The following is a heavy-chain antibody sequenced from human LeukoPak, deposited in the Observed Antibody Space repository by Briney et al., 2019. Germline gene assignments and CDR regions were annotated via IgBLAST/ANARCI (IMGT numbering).Heavy chain of an antibody. D-gene: IGHD1-26*01. CDR2: IIPILGIA. V-gene: IGHV1-69*04. J-gene: IGHJ5*02. CDR3: ARGLRWELSNWFDP. Sequence: GASVKVSCKASGGTFSSYAISWVRQAPGQGLEWMGRIIPILGIANYAQKFQGRVTITADKSASTAYMELSSLRSEDTAVYYCARGLRWELSNWFDPWGQGTLVTVSS. CDR1: GGTFSSYA.